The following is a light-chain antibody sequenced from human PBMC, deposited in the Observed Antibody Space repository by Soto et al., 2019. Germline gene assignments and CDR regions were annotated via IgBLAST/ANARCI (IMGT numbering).Light chain of an antibody. Sequence: IQMTQSPSTLSASVGDRVTITCRASHSISSWLAWYQQKPGKAPTLLIYDAASLESGVPSRFSGSGSGTELTLTISSLQPDDFATYDCQQYNSYYTVGQGTKLEIK. V-gene: IGKV1-5*01. CDR1: HSISSW. J-gene: IGKJ2*01. CDR3: QQYNSYYT. CDR2: DAA.